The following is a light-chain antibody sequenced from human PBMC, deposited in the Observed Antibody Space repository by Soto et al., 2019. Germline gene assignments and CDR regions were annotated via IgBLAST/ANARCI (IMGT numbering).Light chain of an antibody. Sequence: DIQMTQSPSTLSASGGDRVTITCRASQNIGSWLAWYQQKPGEAPKLLISKASTLESGVPSRFSGRAYGTEFTLIISSLQSEDSAVYYCQQYNSWLWTFGQGTKVDIK. CDR1: QNIGSW. CDR3: QQYNSWLWT. V-gene: IGKV1-5*03. J-gene: IGKJ1*01. CDR2: KAS.